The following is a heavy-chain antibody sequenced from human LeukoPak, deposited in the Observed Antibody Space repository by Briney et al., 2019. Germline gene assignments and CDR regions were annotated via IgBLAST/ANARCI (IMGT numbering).Heavy chain of an antibody. CDR3: AKDIGYDILTGYGD. V-gene: IGHV3-9*01. CDR1: GFTFDDYA. CDR2: ISWNSGSI. Sequence: GGSRRLSCAASGFTFDDYAMHWVRQAPGKGLEWVSGISWNSGSIGYADSVKGRFTISRDNAKNSLYLQMNSLRAEDTALYYCAKDIGYDILTGYGDWGQGTLVTVSS. J-gene: IGHJ4*02. D-gene: IGHD3-9*01.